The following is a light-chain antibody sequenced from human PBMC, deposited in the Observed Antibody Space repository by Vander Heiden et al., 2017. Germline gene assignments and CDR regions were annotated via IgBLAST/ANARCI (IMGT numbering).Light chain of an antibody. Sequence: EMVMTQSPATLSVSPGATATLSCRASQSVNSSLAWYQQRPDQAPRLLIYGASTRATGIPVRFSGSGSGTEFTLTISSLQSEDVALYYCQQYINWPPARGTFGQGTKLEI. V-gene: IGKV3-15*01. CDR1: QSVNSS. CDR3: QQYINWPPARGT. J-gene: IGKJ2*02. CDR2: GAS.